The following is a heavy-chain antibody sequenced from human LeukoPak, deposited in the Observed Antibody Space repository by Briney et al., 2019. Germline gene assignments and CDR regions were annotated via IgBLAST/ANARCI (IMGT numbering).Heavy chain of an antibody. CDR2: ISYDGSNK. Sequence: GGSLRLSCAASGFTFSSYGMHWVRQAPDKGLEWVAVISYDGSNKYYADSVKGRFTISRDNSKSTLYLQIISLRAEDTAVYYCAKALVGATVDYWGQGTLVTVSS. V-gene: IGHV3-30*18. CDR1: GFTFSSYG. D-gene: IGHD1-26*01. CDR3: AKALVGATVDY. J-gene: IGHJ4*02.